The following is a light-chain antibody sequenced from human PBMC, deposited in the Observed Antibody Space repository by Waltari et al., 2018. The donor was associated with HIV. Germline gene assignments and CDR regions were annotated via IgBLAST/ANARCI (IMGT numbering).Light chain of an antibody. CDR2: KDT. CDR3: HSADSSGNYVYV. J-gene: IGLJ1*01. V-gene: IGLV3-25*03. Sequence: SYELTQSPSVSVSPGQTARITCSGDGLPKQFASWYQQKPGQAPVLVIYKDTERPSGIPEGFSGSSSGTTVTLTISGVQAEDEADYYCHSADSSGNYVYVFGTGTKVTVL. CDR1: GLPKQF.